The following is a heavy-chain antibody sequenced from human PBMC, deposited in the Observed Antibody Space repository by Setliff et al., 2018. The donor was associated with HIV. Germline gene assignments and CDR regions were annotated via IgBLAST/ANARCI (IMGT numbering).Heavy chain of an antibody. Sequence: SETLSLTCTVSGDSINSGTYYWSWIRQPAGKGLEWIGHVYTSGSTNYNTSLMSRVTISLDTSMNHFSLKLSSVTAADTAVYYCASLTTDRFLEWLFVYWGQGTLVTVS. J-gene: IGHJ4*02. CDR3: ASLTTDRFLEWLFVY. D-gene: IGHD3-3*01. CDR1: GDSINSGTYY. CDR2: VYTSGST. V-gene: IGHV4-61*09.